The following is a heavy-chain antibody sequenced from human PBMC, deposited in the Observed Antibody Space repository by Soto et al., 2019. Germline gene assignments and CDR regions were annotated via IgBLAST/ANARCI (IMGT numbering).Heavy chain of an antibody. Sequence: SDTLSLTCAVYGESFTDYYWSWLRQAPEKGLEWIGEINKSGNSNSNPSLKSRVTISLDTSKNQFSLRLNSVTAADTGVYYCARGLRAAVGTGSRFRYWGQGTLVTVSS. D-gene: IGHD6-13*01. V-gene: IGHV4-34*01. CDR3: ARGLRAAVGTGSRFRY. CDR1: GESFTDYY. CDR2: INKSGNS. J-gene: IGHJ4*02.